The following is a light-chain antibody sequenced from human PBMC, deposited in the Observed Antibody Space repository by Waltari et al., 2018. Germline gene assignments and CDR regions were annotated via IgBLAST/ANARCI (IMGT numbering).Light chain of an antibody. CDR2: EDD. Sequence: NFLLTQPHSVSESPGTTVIISCTRSGGSIVNNYVQWYQHRPGSAPSIVIYEDDQRHPGVPGRFSGSSGSSSNSASLTISGLKTEDEADYYCQSYTSSAVFGGVTKLTV. CDR1: GGSIVNNY. CDR3: QSYTSSAV. J-gene: IGLJ3*02. V-gene: IGLV6-57*04.